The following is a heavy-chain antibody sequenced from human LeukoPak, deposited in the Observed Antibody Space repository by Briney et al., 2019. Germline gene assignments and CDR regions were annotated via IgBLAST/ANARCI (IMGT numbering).Heavy chain of an antibody. V-gene: IGHV4-59*12. J-gene: IGHJ3*01. CDR2: IYYSGSS. Sequence: SETLSLTCTVSGGSITSYYWSWIRQPPGKGLEWIGYIYYSGSSNYNPSLKSRVTISVDMSKNQFSLKLTSVTAADTAIYYCAKDKGRILIATPKDAFDVWGQGTMVSVSS. CDR1: GGSITSYY. CDR3: AKDKGRILIATPKDAFDV. D-gene: IGHD6-6*01.